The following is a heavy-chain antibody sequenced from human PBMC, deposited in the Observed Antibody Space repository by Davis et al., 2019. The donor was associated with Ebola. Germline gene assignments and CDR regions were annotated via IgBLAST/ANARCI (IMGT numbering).Heavy chain of an antibody. Sequence: GGSLRLSCAASGFTFSSYGMHWVRQAPGKGLEWVSYINGNSKYTNYAASVRGRFTISRDNAKNVLYLQIDSLRAEDTAVYYCARDGDASGYPLWGQGTRVTVSS. V-gene: IGHV3-21*05. J-gene: IGHJ4*02. CDR3: ARDGDASGYPL. CDR2: INGNSKYT. D-gene: IGHD3-22*01. CDR1: GFTFSSYG.